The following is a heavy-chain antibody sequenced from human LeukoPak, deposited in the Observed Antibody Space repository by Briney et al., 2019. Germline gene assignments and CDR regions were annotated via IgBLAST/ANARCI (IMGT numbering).Heavy chain of an antibody. CDR2: IKGSGGST. CDR1: GFTFSNYA. V-gene: IGHV3-23*01. D-gene: IGHD1-26*01. Sequence: PGGSLRLSCAASGFTFSNYAMNWVRQAPGKGAEWLSTIKGSGGSTYYADSVRGRFTVSSDNSKSTLSLQMNSLRAEDTAVYYCAKEEGGSYYYFDSWGQGTLVTVSS. J-gene: IGHJ4*02. CDR3: AKEEGGSYYYFDS.